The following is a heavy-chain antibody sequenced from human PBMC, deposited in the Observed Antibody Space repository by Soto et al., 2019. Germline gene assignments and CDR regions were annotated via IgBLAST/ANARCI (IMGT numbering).Heavy chain of an antibody. J-gene: IGHJ3*02. CDR3: AKEIPPPYDFWSGYSPQGAFDI. D-gene: IGHD3-3*01. CDR1: GFTFISFA. Sequence: GGSLRLSCAASGFTFISFAMRWVRQAPGKGLEWVSAISGSGGSTYYADSVKGRFTISRDNSKNTLYLQMNSLRAEDTAVYYCAKEIPPPYDFWSGYSPQGAFDIWGQGTMVTVSS. V-gene: IGHV3-23*01. CDR2: ISGSGGST.